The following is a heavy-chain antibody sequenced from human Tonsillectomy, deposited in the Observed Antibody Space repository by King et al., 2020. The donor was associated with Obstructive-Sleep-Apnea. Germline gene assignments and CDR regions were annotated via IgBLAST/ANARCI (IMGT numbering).Heavy chain of an antibody. Sequence: VQLVESGGGLVQPGGSLRLSCAASGFSITSYDMSWVRQAPGKGLEWVSAISGSAGITFYADSVKGRFTISRDISKNTVYLQMNSLSAADTAVYYCAKHLLRSHDYWGQGTLVTVSS. CDR1: GFSITSYD. V-gene: IGHV3-23*04. J-gene: IGHJ4*02. CDR2: ISGSAGIT. D-gene: IGHD3-3*01. CDR3: AKHLLRSHDY.